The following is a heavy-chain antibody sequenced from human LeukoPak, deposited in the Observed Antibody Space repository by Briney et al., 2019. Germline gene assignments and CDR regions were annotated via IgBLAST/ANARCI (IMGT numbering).Heavy chain of an antibody. Sequence: SETLSLTCAVSGFYVSSGYYWGWIRPPPGKGLEWIGIINHSGNTFYNPSPKSRVTTSVDTSKNQFSLRLSSVTAADTAVYYCARRMAGATTDAFDIWGQGTMVTVSS. CDR1: GFYVSSGYY. V-gene: IGHV4-38-2*01. CDR2: INHSGNT. D-gene: IGHD6-19*01. J-gene: IGHJ3*02. CDR3: ARRMAGATTDAFDI.